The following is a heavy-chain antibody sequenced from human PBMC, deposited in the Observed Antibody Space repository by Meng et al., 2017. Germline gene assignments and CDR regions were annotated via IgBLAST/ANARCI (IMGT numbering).Heavy chain of an antibody. CDR3: AREFFGSGSYYEDDAFDI. Sequence: GSPKISCAASGFTFDDYGMSWVRQAPGKGLEWVSGINWNGGSTGYADSVKGRFTISRDNAKNSLYLQMNSLRAEDTALYYCAREFFGSGSYYEDDAFDIWGQGTMVTVSS. J-gene: IGHJ3*02. CDR2: INWNGGST. CDR1: GFTFDDYG. D-gene: IGHD3-10*01. V-gene: IGHV3-20*04.